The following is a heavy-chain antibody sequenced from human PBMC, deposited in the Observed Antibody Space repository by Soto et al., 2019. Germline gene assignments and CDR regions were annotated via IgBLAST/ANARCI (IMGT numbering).Heavy chain of an antibody. J-gene: IGHJ4*02. CDR1: GYTFTSYA. Sequence: QVQLVQSGAEVKKPGASVKVSCKASGYTFTSYAMHWGRKAPGQRLECMGWINAGNGNPKYSQKFQGRVTITRDKSASTAYRELSSLRSEDTAVYYFALDMGGADYWGQGTLVTVSS. V-gene: IGHV1-3*01. D-gene: IGHD2-21*01. CDR2: INAGNGNP. CDR3: ALDMGGADY.